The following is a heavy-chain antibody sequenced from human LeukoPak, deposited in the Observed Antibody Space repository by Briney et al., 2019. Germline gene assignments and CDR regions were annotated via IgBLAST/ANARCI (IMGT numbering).Heavy chain of an antibody. J-gene: IGHJ3*02. CDR3: ARGRAYCGGDCYPDAFDI. Sequence: PSEPLSLTCAVYGGSFSGYYWSWIRQPPGKGLEWIGEINHSGSTNYNPSLKSRVTISVDTSKNQFSLKLSSVTAADTAVYYCARGRAYCGGDCYPDAFDIWGQGTMVTVSS. CDR1: GGSFSGYY. V-gene: IGHV4-34*09. CDR2: INHSGST. D-gene: IGHD2-21*02.